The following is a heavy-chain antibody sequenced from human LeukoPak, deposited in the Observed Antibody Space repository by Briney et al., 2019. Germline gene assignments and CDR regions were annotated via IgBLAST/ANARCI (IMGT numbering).Heavy chain of an antibody. CDR1: GFTFTSYW. J-gene: IGHJ5*02. CDR3: ARRGTIAVPVFWFDP. CDR2: IKQDGSEK. V-gene: IGHV3-7*01. D-gene: IGHD3-16*01. Sequence: PGGSLRLSCVASGFTFTSYWMSWVRQAPGKGLEWVANIKQDGSEKYYPDSLEGRFTISRDNAKNSVYLQINRLRAEDTAVYYCARRGTIAVPVFWFDPWGQGTLVIVSS.